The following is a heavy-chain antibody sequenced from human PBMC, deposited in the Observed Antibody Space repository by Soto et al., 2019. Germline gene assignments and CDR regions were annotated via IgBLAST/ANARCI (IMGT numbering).Heavy chain of an antibody. J-gene: IGHJ3*02. Sequence: GGSLRLSCAASGFTFSSYSMNWVRQAPGKGLEWVSSISSSSSYIYYADSVKGRFTISRDNAKNSLYLQMNSLRAEDTAVYYCARDRVPLGYCSSTSCYDAFDIWGQGTMVTVSS. D-gene: IGHD2-2*01. CDR3: ARDRVPLGYCSSTSCYDAFDI. CDR2: ISSSSSYI. CDR1: GFTFSSYS. V-gene: IGHV3-21*01.